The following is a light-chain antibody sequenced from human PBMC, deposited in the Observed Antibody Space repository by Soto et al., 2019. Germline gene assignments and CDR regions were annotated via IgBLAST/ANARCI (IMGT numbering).Light chain of an antibody. Sequence: DTQMTQSPSSLSASVGDRVTITCRASHDISINLAWYQQKPGKVPSLLIYAASTLHSGVPSRFSGGGSGTDFTLTISSLQPEDVATYYCQKYNSAPLTFGGGTKVEIK. CDR1: HDISIN. V-gene: IGKV1-27*01. CDR3: QKYNSAPLT. J-gene: IGKJ4*01. CDR2: AAS.